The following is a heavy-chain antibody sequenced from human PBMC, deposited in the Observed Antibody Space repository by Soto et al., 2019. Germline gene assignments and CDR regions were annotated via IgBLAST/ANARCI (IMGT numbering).Heavy chain of an antibody. D-gene: IGHD3-22*01. J-gene: IGHJ5*02. CDR3: VKGEYYYDSSGYYPFDP. V-gene: IGHV3-21*01. CDR2: ISSSSSYI. Sequence: PGGSLRLSCAASGFTFSSYSMNWVRQAPGKGLEYVSSISSSSSYIYYADSVKGRFTISRDNSKNSVYLQMSSLRVEDTAVYYCVKGEYYYDSSGYYPFDPWGQGTQVTVSS. CDR1: GFTFSSYS.